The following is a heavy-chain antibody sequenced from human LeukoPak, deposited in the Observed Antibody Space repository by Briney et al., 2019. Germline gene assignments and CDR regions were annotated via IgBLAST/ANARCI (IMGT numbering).Heavy chain of an antibody. J-gene: IGHJ4*02. Sequence: SVKVSCKASGFTFTSSAVQWVRQARGQRLEWIGWIVVGSGNTNYAQKFQERVTITRDMSTSTAYMELSSLRSEDTAVYYCAAVGYYGSGSPTEDYFDYWGREPWSPSPQ. D-gene: IGHD3-10*01. CDR2: IVVGSGNT. CDR3: AAVGYYGSGSPTEDYFDY. CDR1: GFTFTSSA. V-gene: IGHV1-58*01.